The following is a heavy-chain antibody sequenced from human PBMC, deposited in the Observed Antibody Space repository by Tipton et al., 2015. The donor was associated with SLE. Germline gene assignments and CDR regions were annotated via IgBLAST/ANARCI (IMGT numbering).Heavy chain of an antibody. V-gene: IGHV3-21*01. CDR1: GFTFTTYS. D-gene: IGHD2-21*01. CDR3: AREIRGYFDY. J-gene: IGHJ4*02. CDR2: IDSSRTYT. Sequence: SLRLSCAASGFTFTTYSMNWVRQAPGKGLEWVSSIDSSRTYTFYADSVKGRFTISRDNAKSSLFLQMNSLRAEDTAVYYCAREIRGYFDYWGQGTLVSVSS.